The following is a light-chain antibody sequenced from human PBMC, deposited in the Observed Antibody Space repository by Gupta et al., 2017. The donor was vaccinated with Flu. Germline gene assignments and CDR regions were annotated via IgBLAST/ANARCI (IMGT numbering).Light chain of an antibody. Sequence: DIQMTQSPSTLSASVGDRVSMTCRASQSVSIWLAWYQQKPGKAPKVLIYKASSLEIGVPSRFSGSGSGTEFTLTISSLQPDDFATYYCQQEESYSWTFGQGTRVEIK. J-gene: IGKJ1*01. CDR2: KAS. CDR1: QSVSIW. CDR3: QQEESYSWT. V-gene: IGKV1-5*03.